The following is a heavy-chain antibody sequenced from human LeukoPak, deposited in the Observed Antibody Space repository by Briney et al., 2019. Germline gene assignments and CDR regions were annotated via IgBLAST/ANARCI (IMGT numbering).Heavy chain of an antibody. V-gene: IGHV3-21*01. CDR3: ARDQISGWYSYNWFDP. Sequence: GGSLRLSCAASGFTFSSYSMNWVRQAPGKGLEWVSSISSSSSYIYYADSVKGRFTISRDNAKNSLYLQMNSLRAEDTAVYYCARDQISGWYSYNWFDPWGQGTLVTVSS. D-gene: IGHD6-19*01. J-gene: IGHJ5*02. CDR2: ISSSSSYI. CDR1: GFTFSSYS.